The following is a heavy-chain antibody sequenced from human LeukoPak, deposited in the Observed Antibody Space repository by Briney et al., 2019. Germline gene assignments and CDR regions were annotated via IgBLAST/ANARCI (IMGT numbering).Heavy chain of an antibody. J-gene: IGHJ6*03. D-gene: IGHD3-10*01. CDR3: ATGRDYYGSGSSIYYYYYMDV. CDR1: GGSISSYQ. V-gene: IGHV4-59*12. Sequence: SETLSLTCTGPGGSISSYQWSWIRQPPGKGLEWIGNIYYSGSANYNPSLKSRVIISVDTSKNQFSMKLTSVTAADTAVYYCATGRDYYGSGSSIYYYYYMDVWGKGTTVTISS. CDR2: IYYSGSA.